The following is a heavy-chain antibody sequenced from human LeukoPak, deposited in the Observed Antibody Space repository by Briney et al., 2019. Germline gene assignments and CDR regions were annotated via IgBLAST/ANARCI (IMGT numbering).Heavy chain of an antibody. D-gene: IGHD3-10*01. CDR2: IYWDDDE. CDR1: GFSLSSYGLG. Sequence: ESGPTLVNPTQTLTLTCTFSGFSLSSYGLGVGWIRQPPGKALEWLALIYWDDDERYSPSLRSRLTITKDTSENQVFLTMTSMDPVDTGTYYCAHRGHGGGPSYWGQGILVTVSS. CDR3: AHRGHGGGPSY. J-gene: IGHJ4*02. V-gene: IGHV2-5*02.